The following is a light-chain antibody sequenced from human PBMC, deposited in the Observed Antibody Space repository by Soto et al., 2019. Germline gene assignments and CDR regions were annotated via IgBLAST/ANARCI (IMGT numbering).Light chain of an antibody. CDR1: QRVSSY. CDR2: DAS. V-gene: IGKV3-11*01. CDR3: QHRSNWPPIT. J-gene: IGKJ5*01. Sequence: EIVLTQSPATLSLSPGERATLSCRANQRVSSYLAWYQQKPGQAPRLLIYDASNRATGIPARFSGSGSGTDFTLTISSLEPEDFAVYYCQHRSNWPPITFGQGTRLEI.